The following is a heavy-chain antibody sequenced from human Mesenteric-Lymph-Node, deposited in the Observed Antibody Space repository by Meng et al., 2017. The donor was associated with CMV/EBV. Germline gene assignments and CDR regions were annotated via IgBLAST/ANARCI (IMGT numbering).Heavy chain of an antibody. Sequence: ASVKVSCKASGYTFTNYGINWVRQAPGQGLEWMGWISDYNGNTHYAQKFQGRVTMTTDTSTSTAYMELRSLRSDDTAVYYCARDTVPAGARAFDIWGQGTMVTVSS. J-gene: IGHJ3*02. D-gene: IGHD2-2*01. CDR3: ARDTVPAGARAFDI. CDR1: GYTFTNYG. CDR2: ISDYNGNT. V-gene: IGHV1-18*01.